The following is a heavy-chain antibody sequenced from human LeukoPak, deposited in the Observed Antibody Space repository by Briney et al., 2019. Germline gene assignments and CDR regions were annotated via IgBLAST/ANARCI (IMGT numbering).Heavy chain of an antibody. CDR3: ARATYSYVYY. J-gene: IGHJ4*02. D-gene: IGHD5-18*01. CDR2: TYYRSKWYN. CDR1: GDSVSSNSAA. V-gene: IGHV6-1*01. Sequence: SQTLSLTCAISGDSVSSNSAAWNWSRQSPSRGREWLGRTYYRSKWYNDYAVSVKSRITINPDTSKNQSSLQLNSVTPEDTAVYYCARATYSYVYYWGQGTLVTVSS.